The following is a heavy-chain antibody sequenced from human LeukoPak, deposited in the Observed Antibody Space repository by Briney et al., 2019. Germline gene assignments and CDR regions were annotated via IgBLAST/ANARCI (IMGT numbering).Heavy chain of an antibody. V-gene: IGHV1-8*01. D-gene: IGHD6-13*01. Sequence: SSVKVSCKASGYTFTSYDINWVRQATGQGLEWMGWMNPNSGNTGYAQKFQGRVTMTRNTSISTAYMELSSLRSEDTAVYYCARAKGGGYSSSWYERSLYYYYGMDVWGQGTTVTVSS. CDR1: GYTFTSYD. J-gene: IGHJ6*02. CDR3: ARAKGGGYSSSWYERSLYYYYGMDV. CDR2: MNPNSGNT.